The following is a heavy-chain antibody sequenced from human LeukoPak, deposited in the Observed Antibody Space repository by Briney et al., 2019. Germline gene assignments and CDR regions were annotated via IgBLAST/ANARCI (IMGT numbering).Heavy chain of an antibody. D-gene: IGHD3-22*01. V-gene: IGHV1-46*01. CDR1: GYTFTAYH. CDR3: ARGTQIDSSVYYAGHFDY. J-gene: IGHJ4*02. Sequence: ASVRVSCKASGYTFTAYHMHWVRQAPGQGLEWMGIINPNDGSPNYAQRFQGRVTMTRDRSTSTVYMELSSLRSEDTAVYYYARGTQIDSSVYYAGHFDYWGQGTLVTVSS. CDR2: INPNDGSP.